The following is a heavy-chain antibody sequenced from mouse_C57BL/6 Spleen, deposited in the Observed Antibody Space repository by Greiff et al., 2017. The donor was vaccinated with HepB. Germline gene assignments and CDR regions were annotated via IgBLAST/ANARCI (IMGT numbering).Heavy chain of an antibody. CDR1: GYTFTSYG. CDR2: IYPRSGNT. CDR3: ARKGYYGNLDYYFDY. J-gene: IGHJ2*01. D-gene: IGHD2-1*01. Sequence: QVQLQQSGAELARPGASVKLSCKASGYTFTSYGISWVKQRTGQGLEWIGEIYPRSGNTYYNEKFKGKATLTADKSSSTAYMELRSLTSEDSAVYFCARKGYYGNLDYYFDYWGQGTTLTVSS. V-gene: IGHV1-81*01.